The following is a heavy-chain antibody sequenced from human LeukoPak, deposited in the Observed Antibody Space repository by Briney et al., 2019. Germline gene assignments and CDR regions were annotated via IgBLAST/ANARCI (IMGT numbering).Heavy chain of an antibody. V-gene: IGHV4-39*02. D-gene: IGHD4-11*01. J-gene: IGHJ6*03. Sequence: SETLPLTCTVSGGSISSNSYYWGWIRQPPGKGLEWIGSIYYSRSTYYNPSLKSRVTISVDTSKNQFSLKLRSVTAADTAVYYCARDHGPTVATSPFYSYYMDVWGKGTTVSVSS. CDR1: GGSISSNSYY. CDR2: IYYSRST. CDR3: ARDHGPTVATSPFYSYYMDV.